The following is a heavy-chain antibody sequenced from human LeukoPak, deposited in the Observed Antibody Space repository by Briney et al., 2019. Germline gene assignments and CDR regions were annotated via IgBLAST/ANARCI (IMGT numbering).Heavy chain of an antibody. J-gene: IGHJ3*02. CDR1: GYTFTSYD. Sequence: ASVKVSCKASGYTFTSYDINWVRLATGQGLEWMGWMNPNSGNTGYAQKFQGRVTITRNTSISTAYMELSSLRSEDTAVYYCARGYTIFGDAFDIWGQGTMVTVSS. CDR3: ARGYTIFGDAFDI. V-gene: IGHV1-8*03. CDR2: MNPNSGNT. D-gene: IGHD3-3*01.